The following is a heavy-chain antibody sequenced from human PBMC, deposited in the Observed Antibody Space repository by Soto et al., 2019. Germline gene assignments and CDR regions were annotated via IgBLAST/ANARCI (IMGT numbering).Heavy chain of an antibody. CDR1: GFTFISYS. CDR2: ISSGSSTI. Sequence: GGSLRLSCAASGFTFISYSMNWVRQAPGKGLEWVSYISSGSSTIYYADSVKGRFTISRDNAQNSLYLQMNSLRAEDTAVYYCAKTYSSGRGAFDVWGQGTMLTVSS. V-gene: IGHV3-48*01. CDR3: AKTYSSGRGAFDV. D-gene: IGHD6-19*01. J-gene: IGHJ3*01.